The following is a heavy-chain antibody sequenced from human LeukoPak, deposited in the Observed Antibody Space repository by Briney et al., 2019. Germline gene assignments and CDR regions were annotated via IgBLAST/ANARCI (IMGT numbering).Heavy chain of an antibody. CDR2: INPNHGDT. CDR3: ARDIAAAGTGLDAFDI. J-gene: IGHJ3*02. CDR1: GYTFTGYY. D-gene: IGHD6-13*01. V-gene: IGHV1-2*02. Sequence: GASVKVSCKASGYTFTGYYMHWVRQPPGQGLEWLGWINPNHGDTNYAQKFQGRVTMTRDTSISTAYMELSRLRSDDTAVYYCARDIAAAGTGLDAFDIWGQGTMVTVSS.